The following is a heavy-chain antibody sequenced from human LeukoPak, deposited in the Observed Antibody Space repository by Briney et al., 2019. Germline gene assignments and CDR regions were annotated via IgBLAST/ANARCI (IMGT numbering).Heavy chain of an antibody. Sequence: SETLSLTCTVSGGSISSGSYYWSWIRQPAGKGLEWIERIYTSGSTNYNPSLKSRFTISVDTSKNQFSLKLSSVTAADTAVYYCARSGYSSGWYTDYWGQGTLVTVSS. D-gene: IGHD6-19*01. V-gene: IGHV4-61*02. CDR3: ARSGYSSGWYTDY. CDR1: GGSISSGSYY. J-gene: IGHJ4*02. CDR2: IYTSGST.